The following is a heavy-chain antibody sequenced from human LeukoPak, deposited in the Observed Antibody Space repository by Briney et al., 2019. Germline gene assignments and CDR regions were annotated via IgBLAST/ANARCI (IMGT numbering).Heavy chain of an antibody. CDR2: IYYSGST. V-gene: IGHV4-31*03. CDR3: ARYIMPGPSGWFDP. J-gene: IGHJ5*02. D-gene: IGHD2-2*01. CDR1: VGSIGSGGYY. Sequence: SQTLSLTCTVSVGSIGSGGYYWSWIRQHPGKGLEWIGYIYYSGSTYYNPSLKSRVTISVDTSKNQFSLKLSSVTAADTAVYYCARYIMPGPSGWFDPWGQGTLVTVSS.